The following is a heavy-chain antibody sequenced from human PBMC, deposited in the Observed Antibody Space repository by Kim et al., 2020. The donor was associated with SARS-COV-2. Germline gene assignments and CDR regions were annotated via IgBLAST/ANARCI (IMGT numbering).Heavy chain of an antibody. CDR3: ARGSFYAAGYRIH. CDR2: IKQDGSEK. D-gene: IGHD6-13*01. J-gene: IGHJ4*02. Sequence: GGSLRLSCAASGFTFSSYWMSWVRQAPGKGLELVANIKQDGSEKYYVDSVKGRFTISRDNAKNSLYLQMNSLRAEDTAVYYCARGSFYAAGYRIHWGQGTLVTVSS. CDR1: GFTFSSYW. V-gene: IGHV3-7*03.